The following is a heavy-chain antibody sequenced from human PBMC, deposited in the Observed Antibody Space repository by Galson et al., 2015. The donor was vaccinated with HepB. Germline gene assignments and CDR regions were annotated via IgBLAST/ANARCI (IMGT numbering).Heavy chain of an antibody. J-gene: IGHJ2*01. D-gene: IGHD6-19*01. V-gene: IGHV2-70*04. CDR3: ARSGYSSGWYPWHFDL. CDR2: IDWDDDK. Sequence: PALVKPTQTLTLTCTFSGFSLSTTEVRVSWIRQPPGKALEWLARIDWDDDKFYSTSLKTRLTISKDTSKNQVVLTMTNMDPVDTATYYCARSGYSSGWYPWHFDLWGRGTLVTVSS. CDR1: GFSLSTTEVR.